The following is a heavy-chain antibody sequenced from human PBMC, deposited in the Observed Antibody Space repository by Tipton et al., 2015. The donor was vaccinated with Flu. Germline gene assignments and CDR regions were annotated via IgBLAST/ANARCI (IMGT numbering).Heavy chain of an antibody. J-gene: IGHJ6*03. CDR3: ARAKGYYYYYYMDV. V-gene: IGHV4-59*12. CDR2: IYYSGST. Sequence: TLSLTCTVSGGSISSYYWSWIRQPPGKGLEWIGYIYYSGSTNYNPSLKSRVTISVDTSKNQFSLKLSSVTAADTAVYYCARAKGYYYYYYMDVWGKGTTVTVSS. CDR1: GGSISSYY.